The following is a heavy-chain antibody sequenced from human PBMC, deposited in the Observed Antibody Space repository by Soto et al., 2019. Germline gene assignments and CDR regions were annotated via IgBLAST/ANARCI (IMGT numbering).Heavy chain of an antibody. Sequence: EVQLVESGGTLIPPGGSLRLSCAASGFTVSHNYMSWVRLAPGKGLEWVSSVFGGGHTTCADSVKGRFSVSRDNSVNTFYLQMTGLRSDDTAVYYCSFQSPLAGWLDPWGQGTLVTVSS. CDR1: GFTVSHNY. V-gene: IGHV3-53*01. CDR2: VFGGGHT. J-gene: IGHJ5*02. CDR3: SFQSPLAGWLDP.